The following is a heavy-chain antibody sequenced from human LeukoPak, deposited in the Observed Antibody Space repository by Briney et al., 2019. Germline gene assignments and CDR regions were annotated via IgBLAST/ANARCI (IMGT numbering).Heavy chain of an antibody. V-gene: IGHV3-7*01. CDR3: AGPNWYVSSP. D-gene: IGHD6-13*01. Sequence: GGSLRLSCAASGFAFNTYYMSWVRQAPGKGLEWVANIKEDGSVKYCVDSVKGRFTISRDNARNSLYLQMNSLRAEDTAVYYCAGPNWYVSSPWGQGTLVTVSS. CDR2: IKEDGSVK. J-gene: IGHJ5*02. CDR1: GFAFNTYY.